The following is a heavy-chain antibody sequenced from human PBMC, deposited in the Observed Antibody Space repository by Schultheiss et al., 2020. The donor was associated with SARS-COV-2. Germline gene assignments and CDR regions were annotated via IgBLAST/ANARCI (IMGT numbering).Heavy chain of an antibody. J-gene: IGHJ4*02. CDR2: ISGSGGST. D-gene: IGHD6-13*01. CDR1: GFTFSSYS. V-gene: IGHV3-23*01. Sequence: GGSLRLSCAASGFTFSSYSMNWVRQAPGKGLEWVSAISGSGGSTYYADSVKGRFTISRDNSKNTLYLQMNSLRAEDTAVYYCAKDPYSSSWSGSGYWGQGTLVTVSS. CDR3: AKDPYSSSWSGSGY.